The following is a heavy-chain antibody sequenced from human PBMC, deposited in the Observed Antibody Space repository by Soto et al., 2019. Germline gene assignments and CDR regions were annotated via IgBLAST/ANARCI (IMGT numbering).Heavy chain of an antibody. CDR2: TYASGST. CDR1: GASISSYF. J-gene: IGHJ4*02. Sequence: QVQLQESGPGLVKPSETLVLTCSVSGASISSYFWSWIRQPAGKGLEWIGRTYASGSTNYNPSLKSRLTLSVDTSKSQFHLKLSFLTAADTAVYYCARERFDYVLGSYRSYYFDYWGQGTLVTVSS. D-gene: IGHD3-16*02. CDR3: ARERFDYVLGSYRSYYFDY. V-gene: IGHV4-4*07.